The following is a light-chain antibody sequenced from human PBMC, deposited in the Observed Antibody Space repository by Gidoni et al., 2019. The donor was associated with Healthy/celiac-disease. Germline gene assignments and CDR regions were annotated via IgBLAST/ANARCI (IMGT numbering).Light chain of an antibody. V-gene: IGLV2-8*01. CDR2: EVS. CDR1: SSDVGGYNY. CDR3: SSYAGSKGV. J-gene: IGLJ3*02. Sequence: QSALTPPPSASGSPGQSVTISCTGTSSDVGGYNYVSWYQQHPGKAPTLMIYEVSKRPSGVPDRFSGSKSGNTASLTVSGLQAEDEADYYCSSYAGSKGVFGGGTKLTVL.